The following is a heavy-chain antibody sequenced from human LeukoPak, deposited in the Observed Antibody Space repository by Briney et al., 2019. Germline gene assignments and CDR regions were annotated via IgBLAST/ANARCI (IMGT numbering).Heavy chain of an antibody. J-gene: IGHJ4*02. CDR3: ARPSGTIYGVVTPFDY. CDR1: GYTFITYG. CDR2: INPNTGNP. Sequence: ASVKVSCKASGYTFITYGINWVRQAPGQGLEWMGWINPNTGNPMYAQGFTGRFVFSLDTSVSTAYLQISSLKAEDTAVYYCARPSGTIYGVVTPFDYWGQGTLVTVSS. V-gene: IGHV7-4-1*02. D-gene: IGHD3-3*01.